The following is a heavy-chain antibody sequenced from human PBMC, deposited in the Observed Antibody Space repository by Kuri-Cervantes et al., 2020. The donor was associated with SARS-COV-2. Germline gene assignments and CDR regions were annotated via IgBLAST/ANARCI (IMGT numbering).Heavy chain of an antibody. J-gene: IGHJ6*03. CDR1: GFTFDDYG. CDR3: ATYDSSGSDYYYYMDV. V-gene: IGHV3-20*01. CDR2: INWNGGST. Sequence: GGSLRLSCAASGFTFDDYGMSWVRQAPGKGLEWVSGINWNGGSTGYADSVKGRFTISRDNAKNSLYLQMSSLRAEDTALYHCATYDSSGSDYYYYMDVWGKGTTVTVSS. D-gene: IGHD3-22*01.